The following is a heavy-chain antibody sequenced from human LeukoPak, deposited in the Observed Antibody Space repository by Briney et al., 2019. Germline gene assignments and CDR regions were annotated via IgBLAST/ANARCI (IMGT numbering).Heavy chain of an antibody. Sequence: GGSLRLSCAGSGFIFNNYAMHWVRQPPGKGLEWVSGISWNSGSIDYADSVKGRFTTSRDNAKNSLYLQMNSLRVEDTAFYYCAKDNRRHYTSGPNPDSLHWGQGALVTVSS. J-gene: IGHJ4*02. CDR2: ISWNSGSI. D-gene: IGHD6-19*01. V-gene: IGHV3-9*01. CDR1: GFIFNNYA. CDR3: AKDNRRHYTSGPNPDSLH.